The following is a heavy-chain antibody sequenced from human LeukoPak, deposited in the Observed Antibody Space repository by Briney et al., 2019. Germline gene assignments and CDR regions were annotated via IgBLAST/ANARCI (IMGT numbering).Heavy chain of an antibody. CDR1: GFTFDDYG. J-gene: IGHJ4*02. V-gene: IGHV3-20*04. D-gene: IGHD6-13*01. Sequence: GGSLRLSCAASGFTFDDYGMSWVRQAPGKGLEWVSGINWNGGSTGYADSVKGRFTISRDNAKNSLYLQMNSLRAEDTALYYCARNTQDSAAAGTCFDYWGQGTLVTVSS. CDR2: INWNGGST. CDR3: ARNTQDSAAAGTCFDY.